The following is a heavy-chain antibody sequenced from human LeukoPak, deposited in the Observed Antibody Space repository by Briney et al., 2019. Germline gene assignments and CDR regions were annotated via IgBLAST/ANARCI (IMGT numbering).Heavy chain of an antibody. V-gene: IGHV1-69*04. Sequence: GASVKVSCKASGGTFSSYAISWVRQAPGQGLEWMGRIIPILGIANYAQKFQGRVTITADKSTSTAYMELSSLRSEDTAVYYCARDHCDFWSGHGKNWFDPWGQGTLVTVSS. D-gene: IGHD3-3*01. CDR1: GGTFSSYA. CDR2: IIPILGIA. J-gene: IGHJ5*02. CDR3: ARDHCDFWSGHGKNWFDP.